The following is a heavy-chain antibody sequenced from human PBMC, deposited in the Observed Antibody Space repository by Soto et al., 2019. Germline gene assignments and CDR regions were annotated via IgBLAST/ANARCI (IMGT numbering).Heavy chain of an antibody. V-gene: IGHV3-23*01. CDR3: AKDSLGGSVLLWFGELFPASQGSPYFDY. CDR2: ISGSGGST. D-gene: IGHD3-10*01. Sequence: EVQLLESGGGLVQPGGSLRLSCAASGFTFSSYAMSWVRQAPGKGLEWVSAISGSGGSTYYADSVKGRVTISRDNSKNALYLEINSLEAEDTAVYYCAKDSLGGSVLLWFGELFPASQGSPYFDYWGQGTLVTVSS. CDR1: GFTFSSYA. J-gene: IGHJ4*02.